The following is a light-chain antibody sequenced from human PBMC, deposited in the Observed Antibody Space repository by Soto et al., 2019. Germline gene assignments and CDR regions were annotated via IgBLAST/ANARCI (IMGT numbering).Light chain of an antibody. J-gene: IGLJ1*01. CDR3: ISYTSDDVRYV. CDR2: EVS. CDR1: NSDVGLYDF. V-gene: IGLV2-14*01. Sequence: SGLTQPASVSGTPGQSITSACTGSNSDVGLYDFVSGYQRHPGRAPKLIVSEVSQRPSGISNRFSGSKSGNTASLTIAGLQSEDEADYYCISYTSDDVRYVFGTGTKVTVL.